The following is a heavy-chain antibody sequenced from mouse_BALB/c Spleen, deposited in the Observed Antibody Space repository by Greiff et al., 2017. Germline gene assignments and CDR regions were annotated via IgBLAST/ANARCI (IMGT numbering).Heavy chain of an antibody. V-gene: IGHV14-3*02. CDR2: IDPANGNT. D-gene: IGHD2-1*01. CDR1: GFNIKDTY. J-gene: IGHJ3*01. CDR3: ARSDGNYVLFAY. Sequence: VQLKQSGAELVKPGASVKLSCTASGFNIKDTYMHWVKQRPEQGLEWIGRIDPANGNTKYDPKFQGKATITADTSSNTAYLQLSSLTSEDTAVYYCARSDGNYVLFAYWGQGTLVTVSA.